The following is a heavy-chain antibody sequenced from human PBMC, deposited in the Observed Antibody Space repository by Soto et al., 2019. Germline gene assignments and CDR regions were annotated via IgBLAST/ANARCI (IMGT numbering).Heavy chain of an antibody. CDR1: GFTFSSYS. CDR3: AREDYSNFDY. V-gene: IGHV3-21*01. CDR2: ISSSSSYI. J-gene: IGHJ4*02. Sequence: GGSLRLSCAASGFTFSSYSMNWVRQAPGKGLEWVSSISSSSSYIYSADSVKGRFTIPRDNAKNSLYLQMNSLRAEDTAVYYCAREDYSNFDYWGQGTLVTVSS. D-gene: IGHD4-4*01.